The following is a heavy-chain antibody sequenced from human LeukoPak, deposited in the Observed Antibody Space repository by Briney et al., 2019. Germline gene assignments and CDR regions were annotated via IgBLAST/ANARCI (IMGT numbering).Heavy chain of an antibody. D-gene: IGHD3-3*01. J-gene: IGHJ4*02. CDR3: ARDESGPYY. CDR2: IKQDGSEK. CDR1: GFTFSSYW. V-gene: IGHV3-7*05. Sequence: PGGSLRLSCAASGFTFSSYWMTWVRQAPGKGLEWVANIKQDGSEKYYVDSGKGRFTISRDDAKNSLYLQMNSLRAVDTAVYYCARDESGPYYWGQGTLVTVSS.